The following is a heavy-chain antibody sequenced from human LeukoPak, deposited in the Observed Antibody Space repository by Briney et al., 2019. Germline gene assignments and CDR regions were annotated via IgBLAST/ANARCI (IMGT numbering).Heavy chain of an antibody. Sequence: SETLSLTCTVSGGSISSHYWIWIRQPPGKGLEWIGYIYYSGSTNYNPSLKSRVTISVDTSKNQFSLKLSSVTAADTAVYYCARDRGYSYGSYYYYYMDVWGKGTTVTVSS. J-gene: IGHJ6*03. D-gene: IGHD5-18*01. V-gene: IGHV4-59*11. CDR2: IYYSGST. CDR3: ARDRGYSYGSYYYYYMDV. CDR1: GGSISSHY.